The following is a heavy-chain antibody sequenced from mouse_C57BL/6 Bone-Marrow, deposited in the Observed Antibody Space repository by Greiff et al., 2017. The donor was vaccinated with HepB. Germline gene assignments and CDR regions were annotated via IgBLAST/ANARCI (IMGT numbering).Heavy chain of an antibody. CDR1: GYTFTDYY. CDR2: IYPGSGNT. V-gene: IGHV1-84*01. Sequence: LVESGPELVKPGASVKISCKASGYTFTDYYINWVKQRPGQGLEWIGWIYPGSGNTKYNEKFKGKATLTVDTSSSTAYMQLSSLTSEDSAVYFCARRNYGSRRTWYFDVWGTGTTVTVSS. CDR3: ARRNYGSRRTWYFDV. D-gene: IGHD1-1*01. J-gene: IGHJ1*03.